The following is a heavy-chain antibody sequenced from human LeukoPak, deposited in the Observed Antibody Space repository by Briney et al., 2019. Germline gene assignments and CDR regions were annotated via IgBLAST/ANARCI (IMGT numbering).Heavy chain of an antibody. J-gene: IGHJ4*02. CDR1: GYTFTGYY. CDR3: ASLGNYYGSGSYYKPHDY. Sequence: ASVKVSCKASGYTFTGYYMHWVRQAPGQGLEWMGWINPNSGGTNYAQKFQGRVTMTRNTPISTAYMELSSLRSEDTAVYYCASLGNYYGSGSYYKPHDYWGQGTLVTVSS. V-gene: IGHV1-2*02. CDR2: INPNSGGT. D-gene: IGHD3-10*01.